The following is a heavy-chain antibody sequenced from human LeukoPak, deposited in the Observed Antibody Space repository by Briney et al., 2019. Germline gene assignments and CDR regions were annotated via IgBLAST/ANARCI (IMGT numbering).Heavy chain of an antibody. V-gene: IGHV1-58*01. CDR2: IVVGSGNT. CDR1: GFTFSTSA. J-gene: IGHJ4*02. CDR3: AAEGPQDFFDY. D-gene: IGHD3-3*01. Sequence: SVKVSRKASGFTFSTSAVQWVRQARGERLEWIGWIVVGSGNTHYALKFQERVTITRDVSTNTAYMELTSLRSEDTAVYYCAAEGPQDFFDYWGQGTLVTVSS.